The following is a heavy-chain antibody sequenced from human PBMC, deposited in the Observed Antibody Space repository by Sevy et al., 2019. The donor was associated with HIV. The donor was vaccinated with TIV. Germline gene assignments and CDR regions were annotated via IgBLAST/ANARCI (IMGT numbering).Heavy chain of an antibody. CDR3: AKGPHSTTSNPGEYYYYYGMDV. Sequence: GGSLRLSCAASGFTFSNYGMHWVRQAPGKGLEWVALISYDGSNKYYADSVKGRFTISRDNSKNNLYLQMSSLRAEDTAVYYCAKGPHSTTSNPGEYYYYYGMDVWGQGTTVTVSS. J-gene: IGHJ6*02. V-gene: IGHV3-30*18. CDR1: GFTFSNYG. D-gene: IGHD2-2*01. CDR2: ISYDGSNK.